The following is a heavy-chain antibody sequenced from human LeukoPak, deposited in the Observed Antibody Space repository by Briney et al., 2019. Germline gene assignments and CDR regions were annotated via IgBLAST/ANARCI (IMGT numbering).Heavy chain of an antibody. J-gene: IGHJ6*03. D-gene: IGHD6-19*01. Sequence: ASVKVPCKASGYTFTSYGISWVRQAPGQGLEWMGWISAYNDNTNSAQKLQGRVTMSTDTSTSTAYMELRSLRSDDTAVYYCARGAVAGNYYYYMDVWGKGTTVTVSS. CDR3: ARGAVAGNYYYYMDV. V-gene: IGHV1-18*01. CDR2: ISAYNDNT. CDR1: GYTFTSYG.